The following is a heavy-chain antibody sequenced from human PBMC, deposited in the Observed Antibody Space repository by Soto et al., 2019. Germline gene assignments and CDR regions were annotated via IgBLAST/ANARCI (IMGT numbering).Heavy chain of an antibody. V-gene: IGHV3-30*18. J-gene: IGHJ4*02. CDR1: GFTFSSYG. CDR3: ANGDLDY. D-gene: IGHD4-17*01. CDR2: ISYDGSNK. Sequence: QVQLVECGGGVVQPGRSLRLSCAASGFTFSSYGMHWVRQAPGKGLEWVAVISYDGSNKYYADSVKGRFTISRDNSKNTLYLQMNSLRAEDTAVYYCANGDLDYWGQGTLVTVSS.